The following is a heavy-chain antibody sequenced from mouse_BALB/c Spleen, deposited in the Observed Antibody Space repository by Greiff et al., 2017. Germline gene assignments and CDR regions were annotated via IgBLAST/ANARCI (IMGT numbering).Heavy chain of an antibody. CDR1: GYSITSGYY. V-gene: IGHV3-6*02. Sequence: DVQLQESGPGLVKPSQSLSLTCSVTGYSITSGYYWNWIRQFPGNKLEWMGYISYDGSNNYNPSLKNRISITRDTSKNQFFLKLNSVTTEDTATYYCARDHDYVYGRAMDYWGQGTSVTVSS. CDR2: ISYDGSN. J-gene: IGHJ4*01. D-gene: IGHD1-2*01. CDR3: ARDHDYVYGRAMDY.